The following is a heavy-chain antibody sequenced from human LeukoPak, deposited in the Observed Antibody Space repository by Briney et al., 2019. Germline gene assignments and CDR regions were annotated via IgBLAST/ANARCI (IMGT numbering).Heavy chain of an antibody. CDR2: ISYDGSDK. CDR1: AFTFTNYA. Sequence: GGSLRLSCAASAFTFTNYAIHWVRQAPGKGLEWVSVISYDGSDKYYADSVKGRFTISRDNSKNTLFLQMNSPRAEDTAVYYCAREGEQLVLDFWGQGTLVTASS. V-gene: IGHV3-30-3*01. CDR3: AREGEQLVLDF. D-gene: IGHD6-13*01. J-gene: IGHJ4*02.